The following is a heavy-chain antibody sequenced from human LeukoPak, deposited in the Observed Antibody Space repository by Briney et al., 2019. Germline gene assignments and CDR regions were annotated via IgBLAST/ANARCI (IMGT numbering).Heavy chain of an antibody. CDR3: AKDQDYYYGMDV. V-gene: IGHV3-30*18. CDR1: GFTFSSYG. Sequence: GSLRLSCAASGFTFSSYGMHWVRQAPGKGLEWVAVISYDGSNKYYADSVKGRFTISRDNSKNTLYLQMNSLRAEDTAVYYCAKDQDYYYGMDVWGQGTTVTVSS. CDR2: ISYDGSNK. J-gene: IGHJ6*02.